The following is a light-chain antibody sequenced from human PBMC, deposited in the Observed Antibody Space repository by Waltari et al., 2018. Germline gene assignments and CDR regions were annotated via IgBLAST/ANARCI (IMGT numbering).Light chain of an antibody. J-gene: IGLJ2*01. CDR3: NSRDSSGNYAVV. CDR1: SLRSYY. Sequence: SSELTQDPAVSVALGQTVRITCQGDSLRSYYASWYQQKPGQAPVLVIYGKNNRPSGIPDRFSGSSSGNTASLTITGAQAEDEADYYCNSRDSSGNYAVVFGGGTKLTVL. V-gene: IGLV3-19*01. CDR2: GKN.